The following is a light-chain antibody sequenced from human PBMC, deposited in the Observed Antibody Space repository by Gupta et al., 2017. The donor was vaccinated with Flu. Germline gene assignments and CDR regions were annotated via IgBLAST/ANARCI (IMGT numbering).Light chain of an antibody. CDR1: SSDVGGYNY. V-gene: IGLV2-14*01. J-gene: IGLJ1*01. CDR3: SSYSSSSTLFV. CDR2: EVS. Sequence: QSAPTHPASVSGSPVNSVSISCTGTSSDVGGYNYVSWYQQHPGIAPKLLIYEVSNRPSGVSNRFSGSKSGNTASLTISGLQAEDESDYYCSSYSSSSTLFVFGTGTKVTVL.